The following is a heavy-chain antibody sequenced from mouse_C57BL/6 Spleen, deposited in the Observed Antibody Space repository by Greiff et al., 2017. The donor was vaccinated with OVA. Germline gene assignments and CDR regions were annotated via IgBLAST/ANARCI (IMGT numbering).Heavy chain of an antibody. CDR1: GYTFTSYG. CDR3: ARDYYCSKNAMDY. J-gene: IGHJ4*01. V-gene: IGHV1-81*01. Sequence: VQLQQSGAELARPGASVKLSCKASGYTFTSYGISWVKQRTGQGLEWIGEIYPRSGNTYYNEKCKGKATLTADKYSSPAYMELRSLTSEYSAVYFCARDYYCSKNAMDYWGQGTAVTVSS. D-gene: IGHD1-1*01. CDR2: IYPRSGNT.